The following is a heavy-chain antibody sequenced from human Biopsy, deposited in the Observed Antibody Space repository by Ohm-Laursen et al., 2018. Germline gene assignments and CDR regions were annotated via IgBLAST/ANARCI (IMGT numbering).Heavy chain of an antibody. CDR3: ARDRGFYSDRTVPGYFDL. J-gene: IGHJ2*01. Sequence: GTLSLTCTVSGGSISSNNYYWGWIRQPPGKGLEWIGYVSYTGSTDYNPSLQSRVTISVDTSKNHFSLRLRSVTPADTAMYYCARDRGFYSDRTVPGYFDLWGRGTLVTVSS. D-gene: IGHD3-22*01. CDR2: VSYTGST. V-gene: IGHV4-61*03. CDR1: GGSISSNNYY.